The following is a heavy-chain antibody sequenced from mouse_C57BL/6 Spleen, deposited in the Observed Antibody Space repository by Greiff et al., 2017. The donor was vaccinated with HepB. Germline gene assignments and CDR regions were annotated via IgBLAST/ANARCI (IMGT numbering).Heavy chain of an antibody. CDR2: ISDGGSYT. V-gene: IGHV5-4*01. D-gene: IGHD2-5*01. Sequence: EVQVVESGGGLVKPGGSLKLSCAASGFTFSSYAMSWVRQTPEKRLEWVATISDGGSYTYYPDNVKGRFTISRDNAKNNLYLQMSHLKSEDTAMYYCAYYSNYGYFDVWGTGTTVTVSS. J-gene: IGHJ1*03. CDR3: AYYSNYGYFDV. CDR1: GFTFSSYA.